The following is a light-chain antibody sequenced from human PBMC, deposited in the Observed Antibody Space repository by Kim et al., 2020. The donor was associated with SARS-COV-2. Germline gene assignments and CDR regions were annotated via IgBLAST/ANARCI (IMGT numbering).Light chain of an antibody. CDR3: SSYTSSSNVV. J-gene: IGLJ2*01. Sequence: GQSFTLSWPGASTYGGAYNYFSWYQQPPGKAPKLMIYDVTNRPSGVSNRFSGSKSGNTASLTISGLQAEDEADYYCSSYTSSSNVVFGGGTQLTVL. CDR2: DVT. V-gene: IGLV2-14*03. CDR1: STYGGAYNY.